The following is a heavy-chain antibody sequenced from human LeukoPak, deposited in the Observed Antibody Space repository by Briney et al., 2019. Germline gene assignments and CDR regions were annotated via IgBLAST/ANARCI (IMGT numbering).Heavy chain of an antibody. CDR1: GFTFSDYW. D-gene: IGHD2-2*01. Sequence: GGSLRLSCTASGFTFSDYWMTWVRQAPGKGLEWVANIKQDGSAKYYVDSVKGRFTISRDSAKNSLYLQMDSLRVKDTATYYCARWRGSTSERSDYWGQGTLVTVSS. CDR2: IKQDGSAK. J-gene: IGHJ4*02. V-gene: IGHV3-7*01. CDR3: ARWRGSTSERSDY.